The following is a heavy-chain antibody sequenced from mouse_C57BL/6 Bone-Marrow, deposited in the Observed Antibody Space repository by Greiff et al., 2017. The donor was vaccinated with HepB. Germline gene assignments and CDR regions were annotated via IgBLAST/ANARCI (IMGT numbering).Heavy chain of an antibody. J-gene: IGHJ2*01. D-gene: IGHD1-1*01. Sequence: QVQLQQSGAELVRPGTSVKMSCKASGYTFTNYWIGWAKQRPGHGLEWIGDIYPGGGYTNYNEKFKGKATLTTDKSSSTAYMQFSSLTSEDSAIYYCARGNYYGSSYYFDYWGQGTTLTVSS. CDR2: IYPGGGYT. V-gene: IGHV1-63*01. CDR3: ARGNYYGSSYYFDY. CDR1: GYTFTNYW.